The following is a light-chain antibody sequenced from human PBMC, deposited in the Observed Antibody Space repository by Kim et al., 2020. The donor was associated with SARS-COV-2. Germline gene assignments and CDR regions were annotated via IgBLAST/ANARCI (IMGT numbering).Light chain of an antibody. CDR1: SSDVGDYNY. V-gene: IGLV2-11*01. Sequence: QSALTQPRSVSGSPGQSVTISCTGTSSDVGDYNYVSWYQHHPGKAPKLMIYDVSKRPSGVPDRFSGSKSDNTASLTISGLQAEDEADYYCCSYAGSYTQVFVTGTNVTVL. CDR2: DVS. J-gene: IGLJ1*01. CDR3: CSYAGSYTQV.